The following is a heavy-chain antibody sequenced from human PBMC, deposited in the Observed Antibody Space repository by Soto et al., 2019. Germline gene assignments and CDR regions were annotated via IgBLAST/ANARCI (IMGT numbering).Heavy chain of an antibody. CDR2: IKSKTNGGTT. CDR3: STDLRLGKNYHSNPSLDF. Sequence: RASLRLACAASGLTLSNAWMSWVRQAPGKVLEWVGRIKSKTNGGTTDYAAPVKGRFTISRDDSKNMLYLQMNSLKTEDTAVYYCSTDLRLGKNYHSNPSLDFWGQGTLVTVSS. D-gene: IGHD3-22*01. V-gene: IGHV3-15*01. J-gene: IGHJ4*02. CDR1: GLTLSNAW.